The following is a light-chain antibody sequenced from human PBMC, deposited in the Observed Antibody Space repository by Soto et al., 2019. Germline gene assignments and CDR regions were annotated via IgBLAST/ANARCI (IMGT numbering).Light chain of an antibody. CDR2: DAS. Sequence: EVVLTQSPVTLSLSPGQRATLSCRASQSISSNLAWYQQKPGQAPRLLISDASNRATGIPARFSGSGSGTDFTLTISSLEPEDFGVYYCQQRSNWPPEWTFGQGTKVEIK. J-gene: IGKJ1*01. CDR3: QQRSNWPPEWT. V-gene: IGKV3-11*01. CDR1: QSISSN.